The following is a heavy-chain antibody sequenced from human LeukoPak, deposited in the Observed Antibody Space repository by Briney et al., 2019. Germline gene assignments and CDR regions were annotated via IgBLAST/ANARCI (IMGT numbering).Heavy chain of an antibody. J-gene: IGHJ3*02. CDR2: IIPIFGTA. CDR3: AREQTYYYDSSGYSVPGAFDI. CDR1: GYTFTSYD. D-gene: IGHD3-22*01. Sequence: GASVKVSCKASGYTFTSYDISWVRQAPGQGLEWMGGIIPIFGTANYAQKFQGRVTITADKSASTAYMELSSLRSEDTAVYYCAREQTYYYDSSGYSVPGAFDIWGQGTMVTVSS. V-gene: IGHV1-69*06.